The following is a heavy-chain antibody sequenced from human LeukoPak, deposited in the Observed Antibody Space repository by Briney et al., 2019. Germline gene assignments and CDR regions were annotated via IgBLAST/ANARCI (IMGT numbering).Heavy chain of an antibody. CDR1: GYTFTSYA. V-gene: IGHV7-4-1*02. J-gene: IGHJ4*02. CDR3: ARVNSWTQEPDTGFDY. Sequence: GASVKVSCKASGYTFTSYAMNWVRQAPGQGLEWMGWINTNTGNPTYAQGFTGRFVFSLDTSVSTAYLQISSLKAEDTAVYYCARVNSWTQEPDTGFDYWGQGTLVTVSS. CDR2: INTNTGNP. D-gene: IGHD1-14*01.